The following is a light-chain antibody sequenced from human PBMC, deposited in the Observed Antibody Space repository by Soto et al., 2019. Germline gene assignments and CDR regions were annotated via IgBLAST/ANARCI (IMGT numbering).Light chain of an antibody. CDR1: QSISSY. Sequence: DIQMTQSPSSLSASVGDRVTITCRASQSISSYVNWYQQKPGKAPKLLIYAASSLQSGVPSRFSGSGAGTDFTLTISRLQPEDFATYYCQQSYSTPRYTFGQGTKLEIK. J-gene: IGKJ2*01. CDR3: QQSYSTPRYT. V-gene: IGKV1-39*01. CDR2: AAS.